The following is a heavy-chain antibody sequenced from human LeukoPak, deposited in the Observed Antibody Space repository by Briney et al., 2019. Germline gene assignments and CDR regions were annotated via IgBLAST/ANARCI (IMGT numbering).Heavy chain of an antibody. CDR2: INPSGGSA. V-gene: IGHV1-46*01. Sequence: GASVKVSCKASGYTFTTYYMHWVRQAPGQGLEWMGIINPSGGSASYAQNFQGRVTLTRDMSTSTVYMELSSLRSEDTAVYYCARGLLSPAAFGIWGQGTMVTVSS. D-gene: IGHD2/OR15-2a*01. J-gene: IGHJ3*02. CDR1: GYTFTTYY. CDR3: ARGLLSPAAFGI.